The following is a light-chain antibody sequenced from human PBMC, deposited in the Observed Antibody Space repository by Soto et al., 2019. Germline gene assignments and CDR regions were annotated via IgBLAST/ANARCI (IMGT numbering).Light chain of an antibody. V-gene: IGKV4-1*01. CDR3: QQYYTTPYT. CDR1: QSVLYSSNNKNY. CDR2: WAS. Sequence: DIVMTRSPDSLAVSLGERATINCKSSQSVLYSSNNKNYLAWYQQKPGQPPKLLFFWASTRESGVPDRFSGSGSGTDFTLTISSLQAEDVAVYYCQQYYTTPYTFGQGTKLEI. J-gene: IGKJ2*01.